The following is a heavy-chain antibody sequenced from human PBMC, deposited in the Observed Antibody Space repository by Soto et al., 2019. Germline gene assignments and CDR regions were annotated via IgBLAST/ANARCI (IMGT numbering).Heavy chain of an antibody. CDR1: GYTITSYG. CDR3: ARVWFGELSTSYYYYYGMDV. D-gene: IGHD3-10*01. Sequence: ASVKVSCKASGYTITSYGISWLRQAPGQGLEWMGWISAYNGNTNYAQKLQGRVTMTTDTSTSTAYMELRSLRSDDTAVYYCARVWFGELSTSYYYYYGMDVWGQGTTVTVSS. V-gene: IGHV1-18*01. CDR2: ISAYNGNT. J-gene: IGHJ6*02.